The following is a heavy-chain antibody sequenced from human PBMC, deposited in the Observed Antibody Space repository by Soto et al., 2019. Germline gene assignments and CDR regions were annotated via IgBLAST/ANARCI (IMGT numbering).Heavy chain of an antibody. Sequence: ASVKVSCKASGYTFTSYGISWVRQAPGQGLEWMGWISAYNGNTNYAQKLQGRVTMTTDKSTSTAYMELRSLRSDDTAVYYCASLWRPIAVAGIKGDAFDIWGQGTMVTVSS. CDR3: ASLWRPIAVAGIKGDAFDI. CDR2: ISAYNGNT. CDR1: GYTFTSYG. V-gene: IGHV1-18*01. D-gene: IGHD6-19*01. J-gene: IGHJ3*02.